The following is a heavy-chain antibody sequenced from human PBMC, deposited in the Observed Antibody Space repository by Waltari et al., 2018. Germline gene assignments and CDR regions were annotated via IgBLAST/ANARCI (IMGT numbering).Heavy chain of an antibody. CDR1: GYTFTSFP. CDR2: IHPAKGDT. V-gene: IGHV1-3*03. Sequence: QVQLVQSGAEVKKPGASVKVSCKASGYTFTSFPMHWVRQAPGQRLEWIGWIHPAKGDTKYSQDFQGRVTIVRDTSASTSYMELNSLRSEDMAVYYCARGRVPEISSGWGNPFDIWGQGTMVTVSS. D-gene: IGHD6-19*01. J-gene: IGHJ3*02. CDR3: ARGRVPEISSGWGNPFDI.